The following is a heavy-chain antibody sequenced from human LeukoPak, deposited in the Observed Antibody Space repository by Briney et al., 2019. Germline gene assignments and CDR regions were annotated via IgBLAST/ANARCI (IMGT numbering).Heavy chain of an antibody. J-gene: IGHJ1*01. CDR3: ARVSGYTAEYFQH. D-gene: IGHD6-13*01. Sequence: GASVKVSCKASGYTFTGYYMHWVRQAPGQGLEWMGWINPNSGGTNYAQKFQGRVTMTRDTSISTAYMELSRLRSDDTAVYYCARVSGYTAEYFQHWGQGTLVTVSS. CDR1: GYTFTGYY. V-gene: IGHV1-2*02. CDR2: INPNSGGT.